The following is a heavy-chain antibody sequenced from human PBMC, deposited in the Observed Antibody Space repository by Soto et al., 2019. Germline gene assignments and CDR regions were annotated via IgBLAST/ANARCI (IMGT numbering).Heavy chain of an antibody. V-gene: IGHV1-2*04. Sequence: ASVKVSCKASGYTFTGYYMHWVRQAPGQGLEWMGWINPNSGGTNYAQKFQGWVTMTRDTSISTAYMELSRLRSDDTAVYYCAREYCSSTSCYLAFDIWGQGTMVTV. J-gene: IGHJ3*02. CDR2: INPNSGGT. CDR3: AREYCSSTSCYLAFDI. D-gene: IGHD2-2*01. CDR1: GYTFTGYY.